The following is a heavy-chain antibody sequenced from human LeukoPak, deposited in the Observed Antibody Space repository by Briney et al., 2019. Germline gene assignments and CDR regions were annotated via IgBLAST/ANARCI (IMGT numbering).Heavy chain of an antibody. CDR3: RIWFGNSAGFDM. D-gene: IGHD3-10*01. CDR1: GFTFSTYW. Sequence: GGSLRLSCAASGFTFSTYWMHWVRQVPGKGLVWVSRIKSDGSITTYADSVEGRFTISRHNAKNTVYLQMNSLRAADTAMYYCRIWFGNSAGFDMWGQGTMVTVSS. J-gene: IGHJ3*02. V-gene: IGHV3-74*01. CDR2: IKSDGSIT.